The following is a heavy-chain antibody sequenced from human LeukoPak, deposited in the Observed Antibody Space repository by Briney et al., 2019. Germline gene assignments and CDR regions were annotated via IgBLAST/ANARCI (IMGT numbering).Heavy chain of an antibody. CDR3: ARVGSSGWYVHPTLDY. D-gene: IGHD6-19*01. Sequence: ASVKVSCKASGSTFSSYAISWVRQAPGQGLEWMGWINPNSGDTKYAQKFQGRVTVTRDTSISTAYMELSRLRSDDTAVYYCARVGSSGWYVHPTLDYWGQGTLVTVSS. CDR2: INPNSGDT. V-gene: IGHV1-2*02. CDR1: GSTFSSYA. J-gene: IGHJ4*02.